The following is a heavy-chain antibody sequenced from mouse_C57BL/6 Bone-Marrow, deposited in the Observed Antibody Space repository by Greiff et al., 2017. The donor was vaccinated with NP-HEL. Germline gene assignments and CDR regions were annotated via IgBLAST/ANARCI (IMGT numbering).Heavy chain of an antibody. CDR3: ARDGYYGWFAY. Sequence: QVQLQQPGAELVKPGASVKLSCKASGYTFTSYWMQWVKQRPGQGLEWIGEIDPSDSYTNYNQKFKGKATLTVDTSSSTAYMQLSSLTSEDSAVYYCARDGYYGWFAYWGQGTLVTVAA. V-gene: IGHV1-50*01. J-gene: IGHJ3*01. CDR1: GYTFTSYW. D-gene: IGHD2-3*01. CDR2: IDPSDSYT.